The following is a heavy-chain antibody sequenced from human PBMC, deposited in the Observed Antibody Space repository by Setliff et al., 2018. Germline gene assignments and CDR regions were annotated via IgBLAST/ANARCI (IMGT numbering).Heavy chain of an antibody. D-gene: IGHD6-25*01. V-gene: IGHV1-46*01. CDR3: ARAGLAAAGRKGVFDH. J-gene: IGHJ4*02. CDR1: GYSFTSHY. CDR2: INPGGLTS. Sequence: ASVKVSCKTSGYSFTSHYMHWVRQAPGQGLEWMGIINPGGLTSSSTQKFEGRVTMARDTSTSTVYMELNSLTSDDTAVYYCARAGLAAAGRKGVFDHWGQGTLVTVSS.